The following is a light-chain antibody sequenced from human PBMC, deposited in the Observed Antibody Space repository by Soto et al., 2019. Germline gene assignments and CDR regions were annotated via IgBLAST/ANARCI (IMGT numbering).Light chain of an antibody. J-gene: IGKJ1*01. CDR2: GAS. CDR3: QQYGSSPRT. CDR1: QSVSSSY. Sequence: EIVMTQSPASLSVSPGGRATVACRSSQSVSSSYLAWYQQKPGQAPRLLIYGASSRATGIPDRFSGSGSGTDFTLTISRLEPEDFAVYYCQQYGSSPRTFGQGTKVDIK. V-gene: IGKV3-20*01.